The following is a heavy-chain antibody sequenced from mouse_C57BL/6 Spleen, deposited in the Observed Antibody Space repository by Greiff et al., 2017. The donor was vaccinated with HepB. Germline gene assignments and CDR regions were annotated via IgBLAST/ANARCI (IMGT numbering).Heavy chain of an antibody. CDR3: ARSYGNYMAWFAY. CDR1: GFTFTDYY. CDR2: IRNKANGYTT. J-gene: IGHJ3*01. D-gene: IGHD2-1*01. Sequence: EVQGVESGGGLVQPGGSLSLSCAASGFTFTDYYMSWVRQPPGKALEWLGFIRNKANGYTTEYSASVKGRFTISRDNSQSILYLQMNALRAEDSATYYCARSYGNYMAWFAYWGQGTLVTVSA. V-gene: IGHV7-3*01.